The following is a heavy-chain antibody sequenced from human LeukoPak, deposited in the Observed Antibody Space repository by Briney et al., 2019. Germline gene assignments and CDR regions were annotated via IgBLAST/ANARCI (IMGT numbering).Heavy chain of an antibody. V-gene: IGHV3-74*01. J-gene: IGHJ4*02. Sequence: GSLRLSCAASGFIFTDYWMHWVRQAPGKELVWVARIRGDGRATTYADSVKGRFTISRDNSKNTLYLQMNSLRAEDTAVYYCAKGYDRRFGELLVDYWGQGTLVTVSS. CDR3: AKGYDRRFGELLVDY. CDR1: GFIFTDYW. CDR2: IRGDGRAT. D-gene: IGHD3-10*01.